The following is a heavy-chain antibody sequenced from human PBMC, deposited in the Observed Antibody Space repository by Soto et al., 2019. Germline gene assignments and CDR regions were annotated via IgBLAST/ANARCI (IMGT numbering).Heavy chain of an antibody. J-gene: IGHJ5*02. Sequence: SETLSLTCTVSGGSISSYYWSWIRQPPGKGLEWIGYIYYSGSTNYNPSLKSRVTISVDTSKNQFSLKLSSVTAADTAVYYCARERSSDYSSWFDPWGKGTLVTVSS. CDR1: GGSISSYY. CDR2: IYYSGST. V-gene: IGHV4-59*01. CDR3: ARERSSDYSSWFDP. D-gene: IGHD6-13*01.